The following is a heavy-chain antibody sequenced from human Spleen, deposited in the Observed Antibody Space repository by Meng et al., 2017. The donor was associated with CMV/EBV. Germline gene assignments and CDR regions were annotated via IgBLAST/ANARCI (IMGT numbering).Heavy chain of an antibody. CDR2: IRYDGSNK. CDR1: GFTFSTYG. D-gene: IGHD2-2*01. CDR3: ARVPHCSSTSCPSGY. V-gene: IGHV3-30*02. J-gene: IGHJ4*02. Sequence: GESLKISCAASGFTFSTYGMHWVRQAPGKGLEWVAFIRYDGSNKYYADSVKGRFTISRDNSKNTLYLQMNSLRAEDTAVYYCARVPHCSSTSCPSGYWGQGTLVTVSS.